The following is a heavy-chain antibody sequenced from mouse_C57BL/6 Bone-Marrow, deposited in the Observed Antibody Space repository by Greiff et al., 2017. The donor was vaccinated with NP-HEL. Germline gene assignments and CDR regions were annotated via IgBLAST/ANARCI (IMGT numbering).Heavy chain of an antibody. V-gene: IGHV1-15*01. CDR3: TRRDYSNYDYFDY. CDR2: IDPETGGT. D-gene: IGHD2-5*01. J-gene: IGHJ2*01. CDR1: GYTFTDYE. Sequence: VKLMESGAELVRPGASVTLSCKASGYTFTDYEMHWVKQTPVHGLEWIGAIDPETGGTAYNQKFKGKAILTADKSSSTAYMELRSLTSEDSAVYYCTRRDYSNYDYFDYWGQGTTLTVSS.